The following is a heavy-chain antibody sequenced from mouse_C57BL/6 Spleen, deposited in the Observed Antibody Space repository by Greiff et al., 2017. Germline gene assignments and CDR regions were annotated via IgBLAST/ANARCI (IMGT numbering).Heavy chain of an antibody. Sequence: EVKLMESGGGLVKPGGSLKLSCAASGFTFSSYAMSWVRQTPEKRLEWVATISDGGSYTYYPDNVKGRFTISRDNAKNNLYLQMSHLKSEDTAMYYCAILLGYFDVWGTGTTVTVSS. V-gene: IGHV5-4*03. CDR2: ISDGGSYT. CDR1: GFTFSSYA. J-gene: IGHJ1*03. CDR3: AILLGYFDV.